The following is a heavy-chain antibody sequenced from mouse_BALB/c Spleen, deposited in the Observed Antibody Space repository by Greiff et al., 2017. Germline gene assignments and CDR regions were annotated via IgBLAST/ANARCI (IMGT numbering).Heavy chain of an antibody. D-gene: IGHD2-3*01. CDR3: ARSLKSIYDGYYEGYFDV. J-gene: IGHJ1*01. CDR2: ISYSGST. CDR1: GYSITSDYV. Sequence: EVKLQESGPGLVKPSQSLSLTCTVTGYSITSDYVWNWIRQPPGNQLEWMGYISYSGSTSYNPSLKSRISITRDTSKNQFFLQLNSVTTEDTATYYCARSLKSIYDGYYEGYFDVWGAGTTVTVSS. V-gene: IGHV3-2*02.